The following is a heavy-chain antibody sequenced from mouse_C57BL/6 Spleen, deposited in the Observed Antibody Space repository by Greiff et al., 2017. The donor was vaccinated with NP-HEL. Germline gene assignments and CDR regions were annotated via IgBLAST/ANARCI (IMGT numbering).Heavy chain of an antibody. CDR3: AREGVLRLAMDY. CDR1: GYAFSSSW. CDR2: SYHGDGDT. V-gene: IGHV1-82*01. D-gene: IGHD2-4*01. J-gene: IGHJ4*01. Sequence: VQRQQSGPELVKPGASVKISCKASGYAFSSSWMNWVKQRPGKGREGIGRSYHGDGDTNYNGKFKGKATLTADNSSITAYMQRSSLTSEDSAVYFCAREGVLRLAMDYWGQGTSVTVSS.